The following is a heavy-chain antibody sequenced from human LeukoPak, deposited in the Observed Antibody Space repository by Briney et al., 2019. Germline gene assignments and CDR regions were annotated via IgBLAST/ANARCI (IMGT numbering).Heavy chain of an antibody. CDR1: GFTFSSYW. D-gene: IGHD3-10*01. Sequence: GGSLRLSCAASGFTFSSYWMHWVRQAPGKGLVWVSRINSDGSSTSYADSVKGRFTISRDNAKNTLYLQMNSLRAEDTAVYYCATLPVTMVRGAPLFDYWGQGTLVTVSS. CDR3: ATLPVTMVRGAPLFDY. V-gene: IGHV3-74*01. CDR2: INSDGSST. J-gene: IGHJ4*02.